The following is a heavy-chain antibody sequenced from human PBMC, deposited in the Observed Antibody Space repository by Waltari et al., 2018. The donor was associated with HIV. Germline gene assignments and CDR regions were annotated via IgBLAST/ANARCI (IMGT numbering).Heavy chain of an antibody. CDR1: GFTFDDYA. D-gene: IGHD1-26*01. CDR3: AKGPHLYSGSLDFDL. J-gene: IGHJ2*01. Sequence: EVQLVESGGGLVQPGRSLRLSCAASGFTFDDYAMQWVRQAPGKGLGWCSVISWNSGCIGYADSGKGRFTISRDNAKNSLYLQMNSLRAEDTALYYCAKGPHLYSGSLDFDLWGRGTLVTVSS. CDR2: ISWNSGCI. V-gene: IGHV3-9*01.